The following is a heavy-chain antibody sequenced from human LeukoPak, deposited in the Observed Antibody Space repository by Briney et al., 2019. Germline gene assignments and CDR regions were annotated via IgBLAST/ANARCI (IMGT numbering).Heavy chain of an antibody. CDR2: ITNDGNTR. CDR3: ARERWELLRHWFDP. D-gene: IGHD1-26*01. CDR1: GFTFRSYW. J-gene: IGHJ5*02. V-gene: IGHV3-74*01. Sequence: GGSLRLSCAASGFTFRSYWMHWVRQAPGKGLVWVSRITNDGNTRTYVDSVKGRFTISRDNAKNSLYLQMNSLRVEDTAVYYCARERWELLRHWFDPWGQETLVIVSS.